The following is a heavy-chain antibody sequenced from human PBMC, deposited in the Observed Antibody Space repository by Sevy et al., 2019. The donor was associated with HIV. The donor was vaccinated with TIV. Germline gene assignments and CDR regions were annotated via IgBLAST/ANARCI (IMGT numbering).Heavy chain of an antibody. Sequence: GGSLRLSCAASGFTFSSYAMSWVRQAPGKGLEWVSAISGSGGSTYYADSVKGRFTISRDNSKNTLYLQMNSLRAEDTAVYYCAKDQERDYYDSTGYLSHWGQGTLVTVSP. CDR3: AKDQERDYYDSTGYLSH. CDR1: GFTFSSYA. D-gene: IGHD3-22*01. V-gene: IGHV3-23*01. J-gene: IGHJ4*02. CDR2: ISGSGGST.